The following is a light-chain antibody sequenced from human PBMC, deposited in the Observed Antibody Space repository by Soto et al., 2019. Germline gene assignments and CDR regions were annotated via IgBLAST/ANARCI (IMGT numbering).Light chain of an antibody. V-gene: IGLV2-23*02. CDR1: SSDVGSYNL. J-gene: IGLJ1*01. Sequence: QSALTQTASVSGSPGQSITISCTGTSSDVGSYNLVSWYQKHPGKAPKLMIFEVTKRPSGVSSRFSGSKSDNTASLTISGLQTEDEADYYCCSYAGSSTHYVFGTGTKVTVL. CDR2: EVT. CDR3: CSYAGSSTHYV.